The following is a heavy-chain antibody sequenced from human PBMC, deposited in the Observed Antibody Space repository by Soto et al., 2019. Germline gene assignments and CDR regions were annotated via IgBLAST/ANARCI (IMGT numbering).Heavy chain of an antibody. CDR1: GFTFSSYA. Sequence: GGSLRLSCAASGFTFSSYAMSWVRQAPGKGLVWVLFICCGGNSKYYADSVKGRFTISRDNSKNSLYLQMNSLRAEDTAVYYCARDEGLGVNYYYYGMDVWGQGTTVTVSS. CDR3: ARDEGLGVNYYYYGMDV. CDR2: ICCGGNSK. D-gene: IGHD3-10*01. J-gene: IGHJ6*02. V-gene: IGHV3-23*03.